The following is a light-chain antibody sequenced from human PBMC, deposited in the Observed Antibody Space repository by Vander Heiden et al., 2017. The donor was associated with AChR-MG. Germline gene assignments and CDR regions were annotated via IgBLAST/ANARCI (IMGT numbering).Light chain of an antibody. CDR1: NTGSKS. Sequence: SYVLTQPPPVSVAPGKTARITCGGNNTGSKSVHWYQQKPGQAPVLVVYDDSDRPSGIPERFSGSNSGNTATLTISRVEAGDDADYYCQVWDSSSDLVVFGGGTKLTVL. V-gene: IGLV3-21*03. CDR3: QVWDSSSDLVV. J-gene: IGLJ2*01. CDR2: DDS.